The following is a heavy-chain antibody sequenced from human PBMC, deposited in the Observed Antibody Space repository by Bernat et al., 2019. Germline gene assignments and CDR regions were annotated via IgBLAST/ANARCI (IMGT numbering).Heavy chain of an antibody. CDR2: ISAYNGNT. J-gene: IGHJ4*02. V-gene: IGHV1-18*01. CDR1: GYTFTSYG. D-gene: IGHD3-16*01. CDR3: ARDQAGLGELPIDY. Sequence: QVQLVQSGAEVKKPGASVKVSCKASGYTFTSYGISWVRQAPGQGLEWMGWISAYNGNTNYAQKLQGRVAMTTDTTTSKAYMELRSLRSDDTAVYDCARDQAGLGELPIDYWGQGTLVTVSS.